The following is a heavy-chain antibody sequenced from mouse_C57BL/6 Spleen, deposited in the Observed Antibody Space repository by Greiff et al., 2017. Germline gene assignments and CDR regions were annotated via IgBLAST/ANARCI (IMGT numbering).Heavy chain of an antibody. Sequence: EVQRVESGPGLVKPSQSLSLTCSVTGYSITSGYYWNWIRQFPGNKLEWMGYISYDGSNNYNPSLKNRISITRDTSKNQFFLKLNSVTTEDTATYYCARDHWDKAYWGQGTLVTVSA. J-gene: IGHJ3*01. CDR2: ISYDGSN. V-gene: IGHV3-6*01. CDR1: GYSITSGYY. CDR3: ARDHWDKAY. D-gene: IGHD4-1*01.